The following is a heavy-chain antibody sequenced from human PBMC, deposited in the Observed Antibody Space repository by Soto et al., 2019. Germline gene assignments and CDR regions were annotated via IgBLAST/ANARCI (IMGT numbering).Heavy chain of an antibody. CDR2: IYSGGST. CDR1: GFTVSSNY. V-gene: IGHV3-53*01. CDR3: ARDVVGATTYYYYGMDV. Sequence: ESGGGLIQPGGSLRLACAASGFTVSSNYMSWVRQAPGKGLEWVSVIYSGGSTYYADSVKGRFTISRDKSKNMLYLQMNSLRADDTAMYYCARDVVGATTYYYYGMDVWGQGTTVTVSS. D-gene: IGHD1-26*01. J-gene: IGHJ6*02.